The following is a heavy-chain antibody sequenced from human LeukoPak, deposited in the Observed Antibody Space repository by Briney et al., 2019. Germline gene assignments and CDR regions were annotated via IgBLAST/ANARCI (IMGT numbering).Heavy chain of an antibody. CDR3: AELGITMIGGV. CDR2: ISRSGNLR. D-gene: IGHD3-10*02. Sequence: PGGSLRLSCVASGFTFSTYEMNWVRQAPGKGLEWLSYISRSGNLREYADSVKGRFTISRDNAKNSLYLQMNSLRAEDTAVYYCAELGITMIGGVWGKGTTVTISS. J-gene: IGHJ6*04. V-gene: IGHV3-48*03. CDR1: GFTFSTYE.